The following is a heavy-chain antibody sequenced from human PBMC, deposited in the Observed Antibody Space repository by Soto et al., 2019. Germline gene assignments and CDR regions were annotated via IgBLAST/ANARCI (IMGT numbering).Heavy chain of an antibody. CDR3: AADVGGYIYGLARH. Sequence: GGSLRLSCVVSGLTFTNAWMTWVRQVPGKGLEWVGRIKSKSDGGTTDFAAPVKGRFTISRDDSQNTLYLQMSSLRPEDTAVYYCAADVGGYIYGLARHWGPGTLVTVSS. D-gene: IGHD4-17*01. V-gene: IGHV3-15*01. CDR2: IKSKSDGGTT. CDR1: GLTFTNAW. J-gene: IGHJ4*02.